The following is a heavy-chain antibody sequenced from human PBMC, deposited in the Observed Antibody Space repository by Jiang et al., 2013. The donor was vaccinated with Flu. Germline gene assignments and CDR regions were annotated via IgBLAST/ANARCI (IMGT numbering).Heavy chain of an antibody. CDR3: ARDTANYYGSGSYYN. Sequence: SGAEVKKPGSSVKVSCKASGGTFSSYAINWVRQATGQGLEWMGWMNPNSGNTGYAQKFQGRVTMTRNTSISTAYMELSSLRSEDTAVYYCARDTANYYGSGSYYNWGQGTLVTVSS. D-gene: IGHD3-10*01. CDR2: MNPNSGNT. CDR1: GGTFSSYA. V-gene: IGHV1-8*02. J-gene: IGHJ4*02.